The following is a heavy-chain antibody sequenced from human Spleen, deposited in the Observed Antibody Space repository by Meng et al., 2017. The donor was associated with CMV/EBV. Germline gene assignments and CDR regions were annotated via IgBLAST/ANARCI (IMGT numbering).Heavy chain of an antibody. Sequence: SETLSLTCTVSGGSISSSSYYWGWIRQPPGKGLEWIGSIYYSGSTYYNPSLKSRVTISVDTSKNQFSLKLSSVTAADTAVYYCARARISRNWKYVGYYFDYWGQGTLVTVSS. J-gene: IGHJ4*02. V-gene: IGHV4-39*07. D-gene: IGHD1-7*01. CDR3: ARARISRNWKYVGYYFDY. CDR1: GGSISSSSYY. CDR2: IYYSGST.